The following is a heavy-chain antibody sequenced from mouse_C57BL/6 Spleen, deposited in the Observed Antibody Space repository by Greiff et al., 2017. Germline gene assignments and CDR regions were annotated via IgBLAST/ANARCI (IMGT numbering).Heavy chain of an antibody. CDR1: GYTFTDYE. D-gene: IGHD1-1*01. V-gene: IGHV1-15*01. CDR3: TRKIPYYYGSSYWYFDV. J-gene: IGHJ1*03. CDR2: IDPETGGT. Sequence: VQLQQSGAELVRPGASVTLSCKASGYTFTDYEMHWVKQTPVHGLEWIGAIDPETGGTAYNQKFKGKAILTADKSSSTAYMELRSLTSEDSAVYYCTRKIPYYYGSSYWYFDVWGTGTTVTVSS.